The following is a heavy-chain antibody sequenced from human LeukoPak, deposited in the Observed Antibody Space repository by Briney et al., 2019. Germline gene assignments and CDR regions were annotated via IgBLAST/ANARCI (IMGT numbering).Heavy chain of an antibody. J-gene: IGHJ4*02. V-gene: IGHV3-48*01. CDR1: GFTFSSYS. D-gene: IGHD3-22*01. CDR3: ARDAQPQYYYDSSGYYYPGY. Sequence: GGSLRLSCAASGFTFSSYSMNWVRQAPGKGLEWVSYISSSSSTIYYADSVKGRFTISRDNAKNSLYLQMNRLRAEDTAVYYCARDAQPQYYYDSSGYYYPGYWGQGALVTVSS. CDR2: ISSSSSTI.